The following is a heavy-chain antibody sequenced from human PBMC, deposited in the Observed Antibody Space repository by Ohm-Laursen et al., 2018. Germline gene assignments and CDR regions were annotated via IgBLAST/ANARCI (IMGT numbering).Heavy chain of an antibody. V-gene: IGHV3-21*04. Sequence: SLRLSCAATGFTFSSYTMNWVRQAPGQGLECVSSISGSSNFIYYADSVKGRFTISRDNAKNSLYLQMNSLRAEDTAVYYCAKYHYDSRLDAFDVWGQGTMVIVSS. J-gene: IGHJ3*01. CDR1: GFTFSSYT. D-gene: IGHD3-22*01. CDR3: AKYHYDSRLDAFDV. CDR2: ISGSSNFI.